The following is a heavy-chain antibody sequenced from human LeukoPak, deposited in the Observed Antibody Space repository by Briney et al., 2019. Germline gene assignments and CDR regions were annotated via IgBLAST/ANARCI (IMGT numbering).Heavy chain of an antibody. J-gene: IGHJ3*02. Sequence: ASVKVSCKASGYTFTSYYMHWVRQAPGQGLEWMGIINPSGGSTSYAQKFQGRVTMTRDTSTSTAYMELRSLRSDDTAVYYCARASNYDFWSGYYWTHDAFDIWGQGTMVTVSS. CDR1: GYTFTSYY. CDR3: ARASNYDFWSGYYWTHDAFDI. CDR2: INPSGGST. V-gene: IGHV1-46*01. D-gene: IGHD3-3*01.